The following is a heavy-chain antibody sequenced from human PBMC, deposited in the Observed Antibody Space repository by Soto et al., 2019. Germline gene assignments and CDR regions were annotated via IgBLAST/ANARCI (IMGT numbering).Heavy chain of an antibody. CDR2: IRCSGDTT. J-gene: IGHJ6*02. V-gene: IGHV3-23*01. CDR3: AKERYFDWLLGFGSMDV. Sequence: GGSLRLSCAASGFTFSTYAMSWVRQAPGKGLEWVAAIRCSGDTTYYANSVKGRFTISRDNSKNTLYLQMNSLRAEDTAVYYCAKERYFDWLLGFGSMDVWGQGTTVTVSS. CDR1: GFTFSTYA. D-gene: IGHD3-9*01.